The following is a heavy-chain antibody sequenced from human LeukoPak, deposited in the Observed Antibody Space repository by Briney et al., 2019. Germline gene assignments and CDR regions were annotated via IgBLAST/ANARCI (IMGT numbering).Heavy chain of an antibody. CDR3: ARVSGSGWSHFDS. D-gene: IGHD6-19*01. V-gene: IGHV4-31*03. Sequence: SETLSLTCTVSGGSTSSGGYYWSWIRQHPGKGLEWIGYIYYSGTTHYNPSLKSRATISVDSSMDKFSMKLTSVTAADTAVYFCARVSGSGWSHFDSWGQGTLVTVSS. CDR2: IYYSGTT. J-gene: IGHJ4*02. CDR1: GGSTSSGGYY.